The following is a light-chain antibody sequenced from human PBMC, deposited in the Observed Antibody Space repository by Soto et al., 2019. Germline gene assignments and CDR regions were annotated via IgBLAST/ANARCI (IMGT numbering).Light chain of an antibody. J-gene: IGKJ1*01. V-gene: IGKV3-11*01. CDR2: DAS. CDR1: QSVSSY. Sequence: EIGLTQSQATLSLSHGERATLSCRASQSVSSYLAWYQQKPGQDPRLLIYDASNRATGIPARFSGIVSGTDFNLTLRRLETEECAVYEGQQRSNWLWTCGPLTKVDIK. CDR3: QQRSNWLWT.